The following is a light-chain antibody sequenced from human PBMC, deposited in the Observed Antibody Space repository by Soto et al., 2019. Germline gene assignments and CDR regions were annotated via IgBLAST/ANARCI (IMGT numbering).Light chain of an antibody. CDR3: QLYNYY. Sequence: DMQMTQSPSTLSASVGDRVTITCRANQTINDWLAWYQQKPGKAPKLLIYGAYNLKTGVPSRFSGSGSGTEFTLPISSLQPDDFATYYCQLYNYYFGGGTKVDFK. CDR1: QTINDW. CDR2: GAY. V-gene: IGKV1-5*03. J-gene: IGKJ4*01.